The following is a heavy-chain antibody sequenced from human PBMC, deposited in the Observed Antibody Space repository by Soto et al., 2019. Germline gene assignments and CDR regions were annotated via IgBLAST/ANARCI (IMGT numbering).Heavy chain of an antibody. CDR1: GGSISNSY. J-gene: IGHJ6*02. Sequence: PSETLSLTCTVSGGSISNSYWSWIRQSPGKGLEWIGYIYSSGSTNYNPSLKSRVTISPDTSKNQFSLKLSSVTAADTAVYYCARRGSGALNYYYYGMDVWGQGTTVTVSS. D-gene: IGHD3-16*01. V-gene: IGHV4-59*08. CDR2: IYSSGST. CDR3: ARRGSGALNYYYYGMDV.